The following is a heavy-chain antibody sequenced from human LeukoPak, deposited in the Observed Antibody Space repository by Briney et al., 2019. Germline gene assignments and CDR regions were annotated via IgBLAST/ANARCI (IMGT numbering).Heavy chain of an antibody. CDR3: ARDDLVLMVYAPPQGY. Sequence: SETLSLTCTVSGGSISSYYWSWIRQLAGKGLEWIGRIYTSGSTNYNPSLKSRVTMSVDTSKNQFSLKLSSVTAADTAVYYCARDDLVLMVYAPPQGYWGQGTLVTVSS. CDR1: GGSISSYY. D-gene: IGHD2-8*01. J-gene: IGHJ4*02. V-gene: IGHV4-4*07. CDR2: IYTSGST.